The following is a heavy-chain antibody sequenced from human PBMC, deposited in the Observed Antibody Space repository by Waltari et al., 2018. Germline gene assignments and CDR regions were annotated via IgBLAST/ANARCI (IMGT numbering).Heavy chain of an antibody. D-gene: IGHD3-10*01. Sequence: QLQLQESGSGLVKPSQTLSLTCAVSGGSIRRGGYSWSWVRPPPGKGLEWIGYIYHSGSTYYNPSLKSRVTISVDRSKNQFSLKLSSVTAADTAVYYCARASAGMVQGVTFDYWGQGTLVTVSS. J-gene: IGHJ4*02. CDR3: ARASAGMVQGVTFDY. V-gene: IGHV4-30-2*01. CDR1: GGSIRRGGYS. CDR2: IYHSGST.